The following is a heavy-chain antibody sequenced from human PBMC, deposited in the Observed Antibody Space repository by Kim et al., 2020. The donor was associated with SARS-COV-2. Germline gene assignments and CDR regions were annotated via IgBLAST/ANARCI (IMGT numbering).Heavy chain of an antibody. CDR2: INPGDGST. Sequence: ASVKVSCKASGYTFTGNYMHWVRQAPGQGLEWMGMINPGDGSTSYAQRFQDRFTVTRDTSTNTLYMELSGLRSEDTAIYYCARDNFAFDIWGQGTMVTVSS. CDR1: GYTFTGNY. J-gene: IGHJ3*02. V-gene: IGHV1-46*01. CDR3: ARDNFAFDI.